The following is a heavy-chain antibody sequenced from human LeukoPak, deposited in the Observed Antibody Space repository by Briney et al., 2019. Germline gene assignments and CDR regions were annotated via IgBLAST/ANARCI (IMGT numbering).Heavy chain of an antibody. Sequence: ASVEVSCKASGGTFSSYAISWVRQAPGQGLEWMGGIIPIFGTANYAQKFQGRVTITADESTSTAYMELSSLRSEDTAVYYCARAPGYCSGGSCYSNFDYWGQGTLVTVSS. D-gene: IGHD2-15*01. CDR3: ARAPGYCSGGSCYSNFDY. CDR2: IIPIFGTA. V-gene: IGHV1-69*13. J-gene: IGHJ4*02. CDR1: GGTFSSYA.